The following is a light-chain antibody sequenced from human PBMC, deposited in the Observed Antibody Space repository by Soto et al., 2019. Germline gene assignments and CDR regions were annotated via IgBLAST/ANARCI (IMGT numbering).Light chain of an antibody. CDR1: QTVLHGSNY. Sequence: DIVMTQSPDSLAVSLGERATINCKSSQTVLHGSNYLAWYQQKPRQPPKLLIYWASTRESGVPDRFSGSGSGTDFTLTISSRQAEDVAVYYCQQYYTTPVTFGQGTMVEIK. V-gene: IGKV4-1*01. J-gene: IGKJ1*01. CDR2: WAS. CDR3: QQYYTTPVT.